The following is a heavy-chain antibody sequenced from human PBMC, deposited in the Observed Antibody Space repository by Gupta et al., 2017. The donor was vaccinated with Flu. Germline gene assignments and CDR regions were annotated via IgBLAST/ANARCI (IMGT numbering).Heavy chain of an antibody. D-gene: IGHD1-26*01. J-gene: IGHJ4*02. CDR2: ISSSSSYT. Sequence: QVQLVESGGGLVKPGGSLRLSCAASGFTFSDYYMSWIRQAPGKGLEGVSYISSSSSYTNYADAGKGRFTISRDNAKNSLYLQMNSLRAEDTAVYYCARDWRVGATVGQPDWGQGTMVTVSS. CDR3: ARDWRVGATVGQPD. CDR1: GFTFSDYY. V-gene: IGHV3-11*05.